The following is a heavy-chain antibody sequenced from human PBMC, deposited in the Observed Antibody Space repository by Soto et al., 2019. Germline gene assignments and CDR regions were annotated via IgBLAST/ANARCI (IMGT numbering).Heavy chain of an antibody. J-gene: IGHJ6*03. CDR1: GYTFTSYG. V-gene: IGHV1-18*01. D-gene: IGHD2-2*01. CDR3: ARGHCSSTSCEEYYYYYYMDV. Sequence: QVQLVQSGAEVKKPGASVKVSCKASGYTFTSYGISWVRQAPGQGLEWMGWISAYNGNTNYEQKLQGRVTMTTDTSTSTAYMELRSLRSDDTAVYYCARGHCSSTSCEEYYYYYYMDVWGKGTTVTVSS. CDR2: ISAYNGNT.